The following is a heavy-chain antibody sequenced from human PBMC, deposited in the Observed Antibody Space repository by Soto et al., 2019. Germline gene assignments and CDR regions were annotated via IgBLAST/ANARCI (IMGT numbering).Heavy chain of an antibody. D-gene: IGHD3-9*01. V-gene: IGHV4-39*01. J-gene: IGHJ4*02. Sequence: SETLSLTCTVSGDSISSISYYWAWIRQPPGKGLEWIGSIYYSDSAYYNPSLKGRVTISVDTSRNQFSLRLDSVTAADTAVYYCARATGLFDHWGQGTLVTVSS. CDR3: ARATGLFDH. CDR2: IYYSDSA. CDR1: GDSISSISYY.